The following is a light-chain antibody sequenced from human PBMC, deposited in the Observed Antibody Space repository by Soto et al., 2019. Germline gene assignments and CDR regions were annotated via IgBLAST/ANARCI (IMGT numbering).Light chain of an antibody. CDR2: GAS. Sequence: EIVLTQSPGTLSLSPGERATLSCRASQSVSSSYLAWYQQKPGLAPRLLIYGASSRATDIPDRFSGSGSGTDFTLTISRLEPEDFAVYYCQQYGSSSYTFGQGTKVEIK. V-gene: IGKV3-20*01. CDR1: QSVSSSY. CDR3: QQYGSSSYT. J-gene: IGKJ2*01.